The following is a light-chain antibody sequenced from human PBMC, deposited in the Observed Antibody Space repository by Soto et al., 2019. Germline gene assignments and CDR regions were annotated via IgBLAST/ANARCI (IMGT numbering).Light chain of an antibody. CDR1: NIGDKS. CDR2: DNS. CDR3: QVWDSSSDNYV. Sequence: SYELTQPPSVSVAPGQTARITCGGDNIGDKSVHWYQQKPGQAPVLVVYDNSDRPSGIPERFSGSNSGNTATLTISRVEAGDEADYYCQVWDSSSDNYVFGNGTKVTV. V-gene: IGLV3-21*02. J-gene: IGLJ1*01.